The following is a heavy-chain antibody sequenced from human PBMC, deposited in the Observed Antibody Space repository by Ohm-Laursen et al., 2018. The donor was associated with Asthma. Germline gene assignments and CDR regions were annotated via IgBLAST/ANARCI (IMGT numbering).Heavy chain of an antibody. CDR3: ARDVMEWYLPAFDF. CDR2: ISGSGVAT. CDR1: GFTFSSFA. V-gene: IGHV3-23*01. J-gene: IGHJ4*02. Sequence: SLRLSCAASGFTFSSFAMSWVRQAPGEGLEWVSGISGSGVATYYAESVNGRFTVSRDDSKNTLYLQMNSLRPDDTAVYYCARDVMEWYLPAFDFWGQGTLVTVSS. D-gene: IGHD3-3*01.